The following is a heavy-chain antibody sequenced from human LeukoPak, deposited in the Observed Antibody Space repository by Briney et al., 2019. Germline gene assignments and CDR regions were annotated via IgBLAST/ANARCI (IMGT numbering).Heavy chain of an antibody. J-gene: IGHJ4*02. D-gene: IGHD6-19*01. V-gene: IGHV4-59*01. CDR3: ARDPSGWHYFDY. CDR2: ISYSGST. CDR1: GDSISSYY. Sequence: PSETLSLTRTVSGDSISSYYWSWIRQPPGKALEWIAYISYSGSTNYNPSLKSRVTMSVDTPKNQFSLNLSSVTAADTAVYYCARDPSGWHYFDYWGQGTLVTVSS.